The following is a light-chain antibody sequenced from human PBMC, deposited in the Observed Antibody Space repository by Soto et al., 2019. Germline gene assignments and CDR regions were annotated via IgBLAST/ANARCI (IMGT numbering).Light chain of an antibody. J-gene: IGKJ2*01. Sequence: DIQVTQSPSFLSASVGERVTITCRASQGISNYLAWYQQKPGRAPKLLIYTASTLHSGVPSRFSGSGSGTEFTLTISSLQPEDFATYYCQQFNNYPRTFGQGTKLEIK. CDR3: QQFNNYPRT. CDR2: TAS. CDR1: QGISNY. V-gene: IGKV1-9*01.